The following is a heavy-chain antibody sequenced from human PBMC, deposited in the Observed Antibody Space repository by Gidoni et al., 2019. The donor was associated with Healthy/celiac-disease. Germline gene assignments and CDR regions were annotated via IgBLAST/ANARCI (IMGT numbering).Heavy chain of an antibody. D-gene: IGHD1-26*01. CDR2: IDWDDDK. J-gene: IGHJ4*02. CDR3: ARYLYSGSYLGFDY. CDR1: GFSLSTSGMC. V-gene: IGHV2-70*15. Sequence: QVTLRESGPALVKPTQTLTLTCTFSGFSLSTSGMCVSWIRQPPGKALEWLARIDWDDDKYYSTSLKTRLTISKDTSKNQVVLTMTNMDPVDTATYYCARYLYSGSYLGFDYWGQGTLVTVSS.